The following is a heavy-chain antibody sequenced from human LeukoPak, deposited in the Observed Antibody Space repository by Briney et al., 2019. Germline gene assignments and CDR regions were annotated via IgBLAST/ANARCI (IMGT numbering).Heavy chain of an antibody. CDR3: ARDKYSGYDLDY. D-gene: IGHD5-12*01. V-gene: IGHV1-8*01. CDR2: MSPNSGDT. Sequence: ASVKVSCKASGYTFTSYDFNWVRQATGQRPEWMGWMSPNSGDTGYAQKFQDRVTMTRNTSISTAYMELSSLRSDDTAVYYCARDKYSGYDLDYWGQGTLVTVSS. J-gene: IGHJ4*02. CDR1: GYTFTSYD.